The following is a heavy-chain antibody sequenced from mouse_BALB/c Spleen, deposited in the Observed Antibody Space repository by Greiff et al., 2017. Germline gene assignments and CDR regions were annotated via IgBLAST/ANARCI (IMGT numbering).Heavy chain of an antibody. CDR3: ARWSNYLYAMDY. CDR1: GYAFTNYL. D-gene: IGHD2-1*01. Sequence: VHLVESGAELVRPGTSVKVSCKASGYAFTNYLIEWVKQRPGQGLEWIGVINPGSGGTNYNEKFKGKATLTADKSSSTAYMQLSSLTSDDSAVYFCARWSNYLYAMDYWGQGTSVTVSS. V-gene: IGHV1-54*01. CDR2: INPGSGGT. J-gene: IGHJ4*01.